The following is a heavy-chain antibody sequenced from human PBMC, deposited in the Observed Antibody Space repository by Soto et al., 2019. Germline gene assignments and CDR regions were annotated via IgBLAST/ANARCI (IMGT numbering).Heavy chain of an antibody. CDR2: IGTAGDT. CDR3: ARGVSSWYYHYYYGMDV. D-gene: IGHD6-13*01. Sequence: GSLRLSCAASGFTFSSYDMHWVRQATGKGLEWVSAIGTAGDTYYPGSVKGRFTISRENAKNSLYLQMNSLRAGDTAVYYCARGVSSWYYHYYYGMDVWGQGTTVTVSS. CDR1: GFTFSSYD. J-gene: IGHJ6*02. V-gene: IGHV3-13*01.